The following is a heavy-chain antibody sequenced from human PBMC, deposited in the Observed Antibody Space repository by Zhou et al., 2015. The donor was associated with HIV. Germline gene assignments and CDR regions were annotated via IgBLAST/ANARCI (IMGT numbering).Heavy chain of an antibody. J-gene: IGHJ4*02. CDR2: ISNDGSST. D-gene: IGHD3-9*01. V-gene: IGHV3-74*02. CDR1: GFTFSSYG. Sequence: VQLVESGGGVVQPGRSLRLSCAASGFTFSSYGMHWVRQVPGKGLVWVSRISNDGSSTNYADSVKGRFTISRDNAKSTLYLQMNSLRAEDTALYYCARAGTDWILDSWGQGTLVTVSS. CDR3: ARAGTDWILDS.